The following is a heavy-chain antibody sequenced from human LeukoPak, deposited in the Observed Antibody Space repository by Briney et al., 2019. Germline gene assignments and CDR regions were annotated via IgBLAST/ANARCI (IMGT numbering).Heavy chain of an antibody. CDR2: INHSRST. CDR1: GGSFSDYY. CDR3: ARGRMVRGVIYAFDI. J-gene: IGHJ3*02. D-gene: IGHD3-10*01. V-gene: IGHV4-34*01. Sequence: SETLSLTCAVYGGSFSDYYWSWIRQPPGRGLEWIGEINHSRSTNYNPSLKSRVTISVDTSKNQFSLKVTSVTAADTAVYYCARGRMVRGVIYAFDIWGQGTMVTVSS.